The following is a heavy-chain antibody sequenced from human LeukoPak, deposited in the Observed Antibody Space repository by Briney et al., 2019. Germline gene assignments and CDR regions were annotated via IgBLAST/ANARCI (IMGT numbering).Heavy chain of an antibody. CDR1: GSTFNKSW. CDR2: IKEDGTQK. Sequence: GGSLGLSCAASGSTFNKSWMSWVRQAPGKGPEWVANIKEDGTQKYYVDSVRGRFTISRDNSKNTLYLQMNSLRAEDTAVYYCARDLGDDYGDSWGQGTLVTVSS. CDR3: ARDLGDDYGDS. J-gene: IGHJ4*02. D-gene: IGHD1-26*01. V-gene: IGHV3-7*03.